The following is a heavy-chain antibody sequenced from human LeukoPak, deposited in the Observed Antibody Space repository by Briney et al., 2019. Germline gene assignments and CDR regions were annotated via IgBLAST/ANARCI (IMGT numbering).Heavy chain of an antibody. CDR1: GGSFSGYY. V-gene: IGHV4-34*01. D-gene: IGHD5-18*01. Sequence: SETLSLTCAVYGGSFSGYYWSWIRQPPGKGLEWIGEINHSGSTNYSPSLKSRVTISVDTSKNQFSLKLSSVTAADTAVYYCARGLTWIQLWSYWGQGTLVTVSS. CDR3: ARGLTWIQLWSY. CDR2: INHSGST. J-gene: IGHJ4*02.